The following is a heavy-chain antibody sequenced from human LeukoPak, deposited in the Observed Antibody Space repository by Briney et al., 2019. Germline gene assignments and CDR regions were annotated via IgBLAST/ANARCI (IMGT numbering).Heavy chain of an antibody. Sequence: GGSLRLSCAASGFTFSSYGMHWVRQAPGKGLEWVAFIRHDGSNKKYADSVKGRFTISRDNSKNTLYLQMNSLRAEDTAVYYCAKAGASVDTAYFDYWGQGTLVTVSS. V-gene: IGHV3-30*02. CDR1: GFTFSSYG. CDR3: AKAGASVDTAYFDY. CDR2: IRHDGSNK. D-gene: IGHD5-18*01. J-gene: IGHJ4*02.